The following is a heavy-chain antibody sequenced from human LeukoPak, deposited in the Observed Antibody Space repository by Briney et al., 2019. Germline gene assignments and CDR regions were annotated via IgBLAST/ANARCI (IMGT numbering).Heavy chain of an antibody. CDR1: GYTFTCYG. CDR3: ARDSGYYGSGSLHNWFDP. D-gene: IGHD3-10*01. V-gene: IGHV1-18*01. CDR2: ISAYNGNT. Sequence: ASVKVSCKASGYTFTCYGISWVRQAPGQGLEWMGWISAYNGNTNYAQKLQGRVTMTTDTSTSTAYMELRSLRSDDTAVYYCARDSGYYGSGSLHNWFDPWGQGTLVTVSS. J-gene: IGHJ5*02.